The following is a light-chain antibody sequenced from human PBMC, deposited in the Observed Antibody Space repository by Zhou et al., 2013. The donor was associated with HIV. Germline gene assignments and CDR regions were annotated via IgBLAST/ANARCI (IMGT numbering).Light chain of an antibody. CDR2: GAS. V-gene: IGKV1-39*01. J-gene: IGKJ4*02. CDR3: QESYSTSRGTWT. CDR1: QDITNY. Sequence: DIQMTQSPSSLSASVGDRVTITCQASQDITNYLNWYQQKPGKAPKLLIFGASTLQSGVPSRFSGSGSGTDFTLTITSLQPEDFATYYCQESYSTSRGTWTFGGGTKVEIK.